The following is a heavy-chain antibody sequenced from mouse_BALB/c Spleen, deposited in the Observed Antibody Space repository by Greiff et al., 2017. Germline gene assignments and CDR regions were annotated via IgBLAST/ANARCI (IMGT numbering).Heavy chain of an antibody. Sequence: EVQLVESGGGLVKPGGSLKLSCAASGFTFSSYAMSWVRQTPEKRLAWVASISSGGSTYYPDSVKGRFTISRDNARNILYLQMSSLRSEDTAMYYCARRYDYDGAWFAYWGQGTLVTVSA. V-gene: IGHV5-6-5*01. D-gene: IGHD2-4*01. CDR2: ISSGGST. CDR3: ARRYDYDGAWFAY. J-gene: IGHJ3*01. CDR1: GFTFSSYA.